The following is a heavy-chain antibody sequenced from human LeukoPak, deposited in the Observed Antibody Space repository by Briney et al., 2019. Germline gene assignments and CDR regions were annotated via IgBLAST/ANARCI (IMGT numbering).Heavy chain of an antibody. CDR2: MNPNSGNT. V-gene: IGHV1-8*03. D-gene: IGHD7-27*01. J-gene: IGHJ6*04. Sequence: ASVKVSCKASGYTFTSYDINWVRQATGQGLEWMGWMNPNSGNTGYAQKFQGRVTITRNTSISTAYMELSSLRSEDTAVCYCATGWGEPSEMDVWGKGTTVTVSS. CDR3: ATGWGEPSEMDV. CDR1: GYTFTSYD.